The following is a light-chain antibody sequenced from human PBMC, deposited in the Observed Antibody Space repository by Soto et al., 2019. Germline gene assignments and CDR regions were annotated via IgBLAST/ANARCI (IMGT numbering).Light chain of an antibody. CDR2: AAS. J-gene: IGKJ3*01. CDR3: QQSYSTPYT. V-gene: IGKV1-39*01. CDR1: QSIGSY. Sequence: DIQMTQSPSSLSASVGDRGTITCRAGQSIGSYLSWYQQKPGKAPKLLIYAASSLQSGVPSRFSGSGSGTDFTLTISSLQPDDFGSYYCQQSYSTPYTFGPGTKVEIK.